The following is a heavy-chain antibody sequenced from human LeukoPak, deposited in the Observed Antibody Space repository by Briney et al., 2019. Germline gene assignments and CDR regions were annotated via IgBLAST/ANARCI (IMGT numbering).Heavy chain of an antibody. CDR1: GFTFSDFF. CDR2: ISYRADTP. V-gene: IGHV3-11*01. Sequence: GGSLRLSCVASGFTFSDFFMSWIRQAPGKGLEWISFISYRADTPYYADSVKGRFTISRDNAKNSVFLQMNSLRVEDTAVYYCASGYRSGYHYLGQGTLVSVSS. CDR3: ASGYRSGYHY. D-gene: IGHD2-8*02. J-gene: IGHJ4*02.